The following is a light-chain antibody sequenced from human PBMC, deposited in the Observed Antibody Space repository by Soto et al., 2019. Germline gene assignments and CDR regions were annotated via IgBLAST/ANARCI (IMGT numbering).Light chain of an antibody. V-gene: IGKV1-39*01. CDR2: SAS. Sequence: EMQMTQSPSSLSASVGDRVTITCRASQSISSYLNXYQDKPGKAPKLLIYSASSLQTGVQSRFSGSRSGTDFALTISSLQRDDFATYYCQQTDSFPRTFGQGPKVDIK. J-gene: IGKJ1*01. CDR1: QSISSY. CDR3: QQTDSFPRT.